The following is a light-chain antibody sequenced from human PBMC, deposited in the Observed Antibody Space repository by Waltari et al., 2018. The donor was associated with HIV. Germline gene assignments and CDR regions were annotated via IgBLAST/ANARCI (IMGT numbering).Light chain of an antibody. V-gene: IGKV3D-11*01. J-gene: IGKJ5*01. CDR2: DAS. Sequence: IVLSQYPVTLSLSPGERATLTCWASHDISTSLAWYQQKPGQSPRLLIYDASVRATDIPARFSGSGSETDFTLTIDTVEREDSGIYYCQQRNDWLITFGQGTRLE. CDR1: HDISTS. CDR3: QQRNDWLIT.